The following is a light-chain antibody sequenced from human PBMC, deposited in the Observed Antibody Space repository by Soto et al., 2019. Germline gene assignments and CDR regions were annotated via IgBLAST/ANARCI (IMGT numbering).Light chain of an antibody. V-gene: IGKV3-20*01. Sequence: EIVLTQSPGTLSCSPRERATPSCXASQSVSNSYLAGYQQQPGQAPRLLIFGESSSATGMPDRFTGSGSGRAFTITVGRLEPEDFALYYCQQYGSSPRTFGQGTKVDIK. CDR1: QSVSNSY. CDR2: GES. J-gene: IGKJ1*01. CDR3: QQYGSSPRT.